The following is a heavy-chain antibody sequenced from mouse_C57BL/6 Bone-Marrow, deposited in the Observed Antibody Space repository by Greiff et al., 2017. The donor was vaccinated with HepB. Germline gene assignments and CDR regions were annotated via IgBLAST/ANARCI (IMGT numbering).Heavy chain of an antibody. CDR3: TNYYGSPWFAY. CDR1: GFNIKDDY. V-gene: IGHV14-4*01. CDR2: IDPENGDT. D-gene: IGHD1-1*01. J-gene: IGHJ3*01. Sequence: EVHLVESGAELVRPGASVKLSCTASGFNIKDDYMHWVKQRPEQGLEWIGWIDPENGDTEYASKFQGKATITADTSSNTAYLQLSSLTSEDTAVYYCTNYYGSPWFAYWGQGTLVTVSA.